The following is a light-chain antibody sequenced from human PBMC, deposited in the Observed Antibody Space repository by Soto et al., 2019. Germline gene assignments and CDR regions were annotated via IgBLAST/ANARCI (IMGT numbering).Light chain of an antibody. CDR3: QQYDGPPYT. CDR2: GAS. V-gene: IGKV3-20*01. Sequence: VLTQSPGTLSLSPGERATLSCRASQSVSSSNLAWYQKKPGQAPRVLIYGASTRATGIPDRFSGSGSVSDFTLTISSLEPEDFAVYYCQQYDGPPYTFGQGTNLEIK. CDR1: QSVSSSN. J-gene: IGKJ2*01.